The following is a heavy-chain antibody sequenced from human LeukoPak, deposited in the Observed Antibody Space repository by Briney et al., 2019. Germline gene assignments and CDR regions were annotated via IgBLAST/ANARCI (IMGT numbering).Heavy chain of an antibody. CDR3: AKREYYDSSGYSDF. D-gene: IGHD3-22*01. Sequence: GGSLRLSCAASGFTFSNYAMNWVRQAPGKGLEWVSTISGSGGSTYYADSVKGRFTTSRDNSKNTLYLHMNSLRAEDTAVYFCAKREYYDSSGYSDFWGQGTLVTVSS. CDR1: GFTFSNYA. CDR2: ISGSGGST. J-gene: IGHJ4*02. V-gene: IGHV3-23*01.